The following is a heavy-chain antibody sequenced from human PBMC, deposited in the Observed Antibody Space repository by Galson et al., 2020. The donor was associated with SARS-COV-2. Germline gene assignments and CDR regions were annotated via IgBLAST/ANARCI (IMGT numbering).Heavy chain of an antibody. D-gene: IGHD6-19*01. CDR3: ARELTVAGLFDY. CDR2: ISSSSSYI. CDR1: GFTFSSYS. V-gene: IGHV3-21*01. J-gene: IGHJ4*02. Sequence: GGSLRLSCAASGFTFSSYSMNWVRQAPGKGLEWVSSISSSSSYIYYADSVKGRFTISRDNAKNSLYLQMNSLRAEDTAVYYCARELTVAGLFDYWGQGTLVTVSS.